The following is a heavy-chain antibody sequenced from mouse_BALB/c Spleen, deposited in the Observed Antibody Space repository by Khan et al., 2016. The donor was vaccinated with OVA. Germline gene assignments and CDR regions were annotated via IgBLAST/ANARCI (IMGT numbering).Heavy chain of an antibody. CDR1: GFDFSRYW. J-gene: IGHJ3*01. CDR3: ARPYRYDGRAWFAY. Sequence: EVQLVESGGGLVQPGGSLKLSCAASGFDFSRYWMSWVRQAPGKGLEWIGEINPDSSTINYTPSLKDKFIISRDNAKNTLYLQMSKVRSEDTALXYWARPYRYDGRAWFAYWGQGTLVTVSA. D-gene: IGHD2-14*01. CDR2: INPDSSTI. V-gene: IGHV4-1*02.